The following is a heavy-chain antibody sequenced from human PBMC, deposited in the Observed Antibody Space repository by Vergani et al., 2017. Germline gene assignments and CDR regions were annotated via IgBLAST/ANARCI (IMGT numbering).Heavy chain of an antibody. V-gene: IGHV4-34*01. CDR3: ARDPTGRRGQVAARSGYMDV. D-gene: IGHD6-6*01. Sequence: QVQLQQWGAGLLKPSETLSLTCAVYGGSFSGYYWSWIRQPPGKGLEWIGEINHSGSTNYNPSLKSRVTISVDTSKNQFSLKLSSVTAADTAVYYCARDPTGRRGQVAARSGYMDVWGKGTTVTVSS. J-gene: IGHJ6*03. CDR1: GGSFSGYY. CDR2: INHSGST.